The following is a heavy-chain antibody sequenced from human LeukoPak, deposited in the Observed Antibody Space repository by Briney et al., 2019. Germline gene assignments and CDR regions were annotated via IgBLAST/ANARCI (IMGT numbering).Heavy chain of an antibody. V-gene: IGHV1-69*13. CDR2: IIPIFGTA. D-gene: IGHD2-2*01. CDR3: AKTTLFSSTRSNYDFDY. Sequence: SVKVSCKASGGTFSSYAISWVRQAPGQGLEWMGGIIPIFGTANYAQKFQGRVTITADESTSTAYMELSSLRSEDTAVYYCAKTTLFSSTRSNYDFDYWGQGTLVTVSS. CDR1: GGTFSSYA. J-gene: IGHJ4*02.